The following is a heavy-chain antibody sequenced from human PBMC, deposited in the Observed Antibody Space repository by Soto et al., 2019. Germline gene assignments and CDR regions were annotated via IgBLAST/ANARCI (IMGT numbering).Heavy chain of an antibody. D-gene: IGHD3-10*01. CDR3: ARDRRGSDTGDNWFDP. J-gene: IGHJ5*02. Sequence: PSETLSLTCTVSGGSISSGDYYWSWIRQPPGKGLEWIGYIYYSGSTYYNPSLKSRVTISVDTPKNQFSLKLSSVTAADTAVYYCARDRRGSDTGDNWFDPWGQGTLVTVSS. CDR2: IYYSGST. V-gene: IGHV4-30-4*01. CDR1: GGSISSGDYY.